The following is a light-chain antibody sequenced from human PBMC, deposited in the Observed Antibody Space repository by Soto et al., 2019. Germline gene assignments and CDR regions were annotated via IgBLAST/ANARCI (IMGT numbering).Light chain of an antibody. CDR3: CSYVGGYSYV. CDR2: DVS. V-gene: IGLV2-11*01. J-gene: IGLJ1*01. CDR1: SSDVGDYNS. Sequence: QSALTQPRSVSGSPGQSVTVSCIGTSSDVGDYNSVSWYQQHPGKAPKLMIYDVSKRPSGVPDRFSDSKSGNTASLTISGLQAEDEADYYCCSYVGGYSYVFGIGTKV.